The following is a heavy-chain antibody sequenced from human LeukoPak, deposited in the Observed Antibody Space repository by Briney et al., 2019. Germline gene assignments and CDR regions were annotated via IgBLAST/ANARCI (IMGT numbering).Heavy chain of an antibody. V-gene: IGHV1-8*01. CDR3: ARPSTPLCDGSSGYDFDY. Sequence: ASVKVSCKASGYTFTSYDINWVRQATGQGLEWMGWMNPNSGNTGYAQKFQGRVTMTRNTSISTAYMELSSLSSEATAVYYCARPSTPLCDGSSGYDFDYWGQGTLVTVSS. CDR2: MNPNSGNT. D-gene: IGHD3-22*01. J-gene: IGHJ4*02. CDR1: GYTFTSYD.